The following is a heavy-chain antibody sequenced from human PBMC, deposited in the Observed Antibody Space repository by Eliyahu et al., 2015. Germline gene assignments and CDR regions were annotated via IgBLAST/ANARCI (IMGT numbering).Heavy chain of an antibody. CDR2: IDWDDDK. D-gene: IGHD6-19*01. J-gene: IGHJ4*02. CDR3: ARAPVAVAGTAYFDY. V-gene: IGHV2-70*04. CDR1: XFXXXXSEMR. Sequence: QVTLKESGPALVKPTQTLTLTCTFXXFXXXXSEMRVSWIRQPPGKALEWLARIDWDDDKFYSTSLKTRLTISKDTSKNQVVLTMTNMDPVDTATYYCARAPVAVAGTAYFDYWGQGTLVTVSS.